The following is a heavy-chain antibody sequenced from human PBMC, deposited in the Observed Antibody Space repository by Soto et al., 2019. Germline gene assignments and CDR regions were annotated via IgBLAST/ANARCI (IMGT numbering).Heavy chain of an antibody. V-gene: IGHV3-23*01. Sequence: GGSLRLSCAASGFTFSSSAMTWVRQAPGKGLEWVSAITGSGGGTYYADSVKGRFAISRDNSKNTLYLQMDSLRAGDTAVYYCAKRTRCRGGMCNWGQGTQVTVS. J-gene: IGHJ4*02. D-gene: IGHD2-15*01. CDR1: GFTFSSSA. CDR2: ITGSGGGT. CDR3: AKRTRCRGGMCN.